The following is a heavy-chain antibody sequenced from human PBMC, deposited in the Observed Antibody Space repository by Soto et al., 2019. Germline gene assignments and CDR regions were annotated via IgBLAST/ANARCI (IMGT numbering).Heavy chain of an antibody. J-gene: IGHJ4*02. V-gene: IGHV1-18*01. Sequence: QIQLVQAGAEVKKPGASVKVSCKASGYTFSSYHITWVRQAPGQGLEWMGWISAYNGNTNYAQNLQGRVTMTTDPSTSTAFMELRSLRSDDTAVYYCARDLPPVDYWGQGTLVTVSS. CDR3: ARDLPPVDY. CDR2: ISAYNGNT. CDR1: GYTFSSYH.